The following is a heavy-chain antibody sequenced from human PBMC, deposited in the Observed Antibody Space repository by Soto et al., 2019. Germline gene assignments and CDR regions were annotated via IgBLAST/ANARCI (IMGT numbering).Heavy chain of an antibody. CDR2: ISYDGSNK. CDR3: AKDAEDYGDYFDY. CDR1: GFTFSNYG. Sequence: QVQLVESGGGVVQPGRSLRLSCAASGFTFSNYGMHWVRQAPGKGLEWVAVISYDGSNKYYADSVKGRFTISRNKSKNTLYLQMNSLRAEDTAVYYCAKDAEDYGDYFDYCGQGTLVTVSS. J-gene: IGHJ4*02. V-gene: IGHV3-30*18. D-gene: IGHD4-17*01.